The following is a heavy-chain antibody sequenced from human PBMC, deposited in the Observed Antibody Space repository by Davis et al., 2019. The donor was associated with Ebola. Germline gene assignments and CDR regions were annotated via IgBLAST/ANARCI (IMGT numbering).Heavy chain of an antibody. Sequence: GESLKISCVASGFTFSSYGMHWVRQAPGKGLEWVAVIWYDGSNTYYADSVKGRFTISRDNSKNTLYLQMNSLRAEDTAVYYCARGDTVTSEYDYWGQGSLVTVSS. CDR2: IWYDGSNT. J-gene: IGHJ4*02. CDR1: GFTFSSYG. CDR3: ARGDTVTSEYDY. V-gene: IGHV3-33*01. D-gene: IGHD4-17*01.